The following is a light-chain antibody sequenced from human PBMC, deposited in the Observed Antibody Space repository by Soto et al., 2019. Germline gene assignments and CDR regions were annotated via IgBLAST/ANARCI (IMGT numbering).Light chain of an antibody. CDR3: QQYNSAPFT. CDR1: QGISNY. V-gene: IGKV1-27*01. J-gene: IGKJ3*01. CDR2: AAS. Sequence: DIQITQSPSSMSPSVGDRVTITCRASQGISNYLAWYKQKTGQVPKLLIYAASTLQSGAPSRFSGSGSGTDFTLTISSLQPEDVATYYCQQYNSAPFTFGPGTKVEIK.